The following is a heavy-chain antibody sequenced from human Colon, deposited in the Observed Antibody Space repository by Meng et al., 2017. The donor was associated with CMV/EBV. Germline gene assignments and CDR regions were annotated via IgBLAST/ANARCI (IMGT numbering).Heavy chain of an antibody. D-gene: IGHD3-3*01. J-gene: IGHJ4*02. Sequence: LLQAGAGLREPGASVKVSCKASGYTLTGFLIHWVRQAPGQGLEWMGWINPYSGDTIYAQKFEVGVTMTRDASITTAYLELSSLKSDDTAVYYCGTFGGDFDYWGQGTLVTVSS. CDR1: GYTLTGFL. V-gene: IGHV1-2*02. CDR2: INPYSGDT. CDR3: GTFGGDFDY.